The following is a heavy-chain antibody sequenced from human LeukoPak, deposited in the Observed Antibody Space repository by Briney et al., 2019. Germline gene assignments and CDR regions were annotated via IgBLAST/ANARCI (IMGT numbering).Heavy chain of an antibody. CDR1: GYTFTSYG. V-gene: IGHV1-18*01. Sequence: GASVKVSCKASGYTFTSYGISWVRQAPGQGLEWMGWISAYNGNTNYVQKLQGRVTMTTDTSTTTAYMELRSLRSDDTAVYYCARANYHGSGSYCDYWGQGTLVTVSS. J-gene: IGHJ4*02. D-gene: IGHD3-10*01. CDR3: ARANYHGSGSYCDY. CDR2: ISAYNGNT.